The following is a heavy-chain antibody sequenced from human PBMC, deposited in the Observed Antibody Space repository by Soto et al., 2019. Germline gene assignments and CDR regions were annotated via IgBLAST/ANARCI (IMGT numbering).Heavy chain of an antibody. Sequence: QVQLVQSGTEVKEPGASVSLSCKASGYTFTTYYIHWVRQAPGQGLEWMGMINPSGGSTTYAQNCQGSVTMTRDSSTSTVYMDLNSLRSDDTAVYYCARATSAGNGRRVDVWGQGTTVTVSS. CDR3: ARATSAGNGRRVDV. J-gene: IGHJ6*02. CDR1: GYTFTTYY. V-gene: IGHV1-46*01. CDR2: INPSGGST. D-gene: IGHD6-13*01.